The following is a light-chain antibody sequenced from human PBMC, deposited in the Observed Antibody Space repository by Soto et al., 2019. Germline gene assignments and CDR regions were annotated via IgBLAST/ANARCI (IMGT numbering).Light chain of an antibody. CDR3: QQYETYFRYT. CDR1: QTINSK. CDR2: DGY. V-gene: IGKV1-5*01. Sequence: DIQMTQSPSTLSASVGDRVTITCRASQTINSKLAWYQKKPGQAPKLLIFDGYNLESGVPSRFSGSGSGTEFTLSLGSMQPDDFATYYCQQYETYFRYTFGQGTKLDIK. J-gene: IGKJ2*01.